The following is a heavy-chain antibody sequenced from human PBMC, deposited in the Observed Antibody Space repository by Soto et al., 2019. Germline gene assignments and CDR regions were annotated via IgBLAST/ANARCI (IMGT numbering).Heavy chain of an antibody. V-gene: IGHV3-23*01. D-gene: IGHD1-26*01. CDR3: AKGIVAGAAGLDY. CDR2: INNRGGST. Sequence: GGSLRLSCAVSGFTFNNYAMTWVRQAPGKGLEWVSSINNRGGSTYYADSVRGRFTISRDNSKNTLYLQMNSLRADDTALYYCAKGIVAGAAGLDYWGQGTLVTVSS. CDR1: GFTFNNYA. J-gene: IGHJ4*02.